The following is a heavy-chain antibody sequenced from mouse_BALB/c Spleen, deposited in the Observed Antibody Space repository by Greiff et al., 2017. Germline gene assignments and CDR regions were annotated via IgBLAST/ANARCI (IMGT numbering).Heavy chain of an antibody. J-gene: IGHJ4*01. V-gene: IGHV14-3*02. CDR2: IDPANGNT. CDR3: ARLPYYAMDY. Sequence: EVKLVESGAELVKPGASVKLSCTASGFNIKDTYMHWVKQRPEQGLEWIGRIDPANGNTKYDPKFQGKATITADTSSNTAYLQLSSLTSEDTAVYYCARLPYYAMDYWGQGTSVTVSS. CDR1: GFNIKDTY.